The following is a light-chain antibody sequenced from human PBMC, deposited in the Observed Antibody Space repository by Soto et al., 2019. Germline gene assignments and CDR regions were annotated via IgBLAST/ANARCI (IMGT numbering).Light chain of an antibody. V-gene: IGLV3-21*02. Sequence: SYELTRPPSVSVAPGQTARSSCGGDTIGSESVHWYQQKPGQAPVLVVYDDTDRPSGIPERFSGSSSGTTATLTISRVEAGDEADYYCQVWDGSRDHCVFGTGTKVTVL. J-gene: IGLJ1*01. CDR3: QVWDGSRDHCV. CDR2: DDT. CDR1: TIGSES.